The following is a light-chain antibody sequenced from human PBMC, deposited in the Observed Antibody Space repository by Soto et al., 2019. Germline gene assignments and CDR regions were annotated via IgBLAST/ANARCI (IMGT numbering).Light chain of an antibody. V-gene: IGKV2-28*01. CDR1: QSLLHSNGYNY. CDR3: MQALQTPQLN. Sequence: DIVMTQSPLSLPVTPGEPASVSCRSSQSLLHSNGYNYLDWYLQKPGQSPQLLIYLGSNRASGVPDRFSGSGSCTDFTLKISRVEAEDVGVYYCMQALQTPQLNFGGGTKVEIK. CDR2: LGS. J-gene: IGKJ4*01.